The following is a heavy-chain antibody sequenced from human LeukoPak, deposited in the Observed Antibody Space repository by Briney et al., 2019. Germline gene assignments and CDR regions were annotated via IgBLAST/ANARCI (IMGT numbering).Heavy chain of an antibody. CDR3: ARDRGEYSYGYYYYYGMDV. CDR1: GFTFSSYG. CDR2: IWYDGSNK. J-gene: IGHJ6*02. V-gene: IGHV3-33*01. Sequence: GGSLRLSCAASGFTFSSYGMHWVRQAPGKGLEWVAVIWYDGSNKHYADSVKGRFTISRDNSKNTLYLQMNSLRAEDTAVYYCARDRGEYSYGYYYYYGMDVWGQGTTVTVSS. D-gene: IGHD5-18*01.